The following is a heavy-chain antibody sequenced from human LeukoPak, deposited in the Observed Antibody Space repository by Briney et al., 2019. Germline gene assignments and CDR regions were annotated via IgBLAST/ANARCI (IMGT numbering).Heavy chain of an antibody. CDR1: GGSISGWY. J-gene: IGHJ4*02. CDR2: IYDSGTT. Sequence: SETLSLTCAVSGGSISGWYWSWIRQPPGKGLEWIGHIYDSGTTNYNPSLKSRVTMSVDSSKNQFSLKLTSVTVADTAVYYCAREGTTRPLDYWGQGTLVTVSS. CDR3: AREGTTRPLDY. D-gene: IGHD6-6*01. V-gene: IGHV4-59*12.